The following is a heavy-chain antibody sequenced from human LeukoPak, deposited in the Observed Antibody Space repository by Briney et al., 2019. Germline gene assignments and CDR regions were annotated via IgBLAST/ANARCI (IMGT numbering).Heavy chain of an antibody. CDR2: IYYSGRT. J-gene: IGHJ4*02. Sequence: SETLSLTCTVSGGFVSASSYYWGWIRQSPGKGLEWIGEIYYSGRTYYNPSLKSRANILVDTSKNLFSLSLNFMTAADTAVYYCARFSYGDYGSFDYWGQGTLVTVSS. V-gene: IGHV4-39*02. D-gene: IGHD4-17*01. CDR3: ARFSYGDYGSFDY. CDR1: GGFVSASSYY.